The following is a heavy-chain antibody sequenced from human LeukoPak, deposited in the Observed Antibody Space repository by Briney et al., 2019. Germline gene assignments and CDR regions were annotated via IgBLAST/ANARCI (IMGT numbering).Heavy chain of an antibody. CDR1: GGSVSSYY. Sequence: PSETLSLTCTVSGGSVSSYYWSWIRQPPGKGLEWIGYIYHSGSNYNPSLKSRVTISVDTSKNQFSLKLSSVTAADMAVYYCARATPVRDKAGSETWNPRGQGTLVTISS. J-gene: IGHJ5*02. CDR3: ARATPVRDKAGSETWNP. D-gene: IGHD1-1*01. V-gene: IGHV4-59*02. CDR2: IYHSGS.